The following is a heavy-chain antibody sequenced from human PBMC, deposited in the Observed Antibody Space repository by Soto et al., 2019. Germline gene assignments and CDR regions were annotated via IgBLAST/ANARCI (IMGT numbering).Heavy chain of an antibody. Sequence: PSETLCLTCTVSGGSISSSSYYWGWIRQPPGKGLEWIGSIYYSGSTYYNPSLKSRVTISVDTSKNQFSLKLSSVTAADTAVYYCARLVVVPALTNWFDPWGQGTQVTVSS. D-gene: IGHD2-2*01. CDR3: ARLVVVPALTNWFDP. V-gene: IGHV4-39*01. CDR1: GGSISSSSYY. J-gene: IGHJ5*02. CDR2: IYYSGST.